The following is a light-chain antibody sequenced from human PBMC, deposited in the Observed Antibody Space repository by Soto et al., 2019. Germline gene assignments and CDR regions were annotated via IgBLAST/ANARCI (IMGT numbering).Light chain of an antibody. CDR1: QSVSSY. V-gene: IGKV3-11*01. J-gene: IGKJ4*01. CDR2: DAS. CDR3: QQRSNWPPSLT. Sequence: IVWTQSPATLSLSPGERATLSCRASQSVSSYLAWYQQKPGQAPRLLIYDASNRATGIPARFSGSGSGTDLTLTISSLEPEDFAVYYCQQRSNWPPSLTFGGGTKVDIK.